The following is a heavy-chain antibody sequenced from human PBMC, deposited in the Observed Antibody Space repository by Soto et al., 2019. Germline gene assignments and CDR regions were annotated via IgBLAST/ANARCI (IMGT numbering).Heavy chain of an antibody. CDR2: MNPNSGNT. D-gene: IGHD1-1*01. CDR3: ARVSTDSLGAFDI. CDR1: GYTFTSYD. J-gene: IGHJ3*02. Sequence: ASVKFSCKASGYTFTSYDINWVRQATGQGLEWMGWMNPNSGNTGYAQKFQGRVTMTRNTSISTAYMELSSLRSEDTAVYYCARVSTDSLGAFDIWGQGTMVTVSS. V-gene: IGHV1-8*01.